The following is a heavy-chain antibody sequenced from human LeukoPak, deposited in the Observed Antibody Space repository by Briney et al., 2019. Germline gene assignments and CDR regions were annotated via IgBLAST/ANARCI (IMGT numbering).Heavy chain of an antibody. V-gene: IGHV3-7*01. CDR3: ARDLSWSLSGYDY. CDR1: GFTFSSYW. D-gene: IGHD3-3*01. J-gene: IGHJ4*02. Sequence: GGSLRLSCAASGFTFSSYWMTWVRQAPGKGLEWVANIKQDTSEKFYVDSVKGRFTISRDNAKNSLYLQMNSLRAEDTAVYYCARDLSWSLSGYDYWGQGTLVTVSS. CDR2: IKQDTSEK.